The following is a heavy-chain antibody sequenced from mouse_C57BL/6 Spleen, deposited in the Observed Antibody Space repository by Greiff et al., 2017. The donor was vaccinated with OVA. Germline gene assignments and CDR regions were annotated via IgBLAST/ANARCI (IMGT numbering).Heavy chain of an antibody. CDR3: AWGWPYYFDY. Sequence: QVQLQQPGAELVMPGASVKLSCKASGYTFTSYWMHWVKQRPGQGLEWIGEIDPSDSYTNYNQKFKGKSTLTVDKSSSTAYMQLSSLTSEDAAVYYCAWGWPYYFDYWGQGTTLTVSS. V-gene: IGHV1-69*01. J-gene: IGHJ2*01. CDR2: IDPSDSYT. D-gene: IGHD2-3*01. CDR1: GYTFTSYW.